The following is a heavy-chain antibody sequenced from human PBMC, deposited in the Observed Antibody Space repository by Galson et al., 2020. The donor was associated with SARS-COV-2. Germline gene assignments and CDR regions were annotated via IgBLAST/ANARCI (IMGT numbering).Heavy chain of an antibody. V-gene: IGHV1-18*01. D-gene: IGHD2-15*01. J-gene: IGHJ5*02. Sequence: ASVKVSCKASGYTFTSYGISWVRQAPGQGLEWMGWISAYNGNTNYAQKLQGRVTMTTDTSTSTAYMELRSLRSDDTAVYYCAGLWDIVVVVAAGTSDGWFDPWGQGTLVTVSS. CDR2: ISAYNGNT. CDR3: AGLWDIVVVVAAGTSDGWFDP. CDR1: GYTFTSYG.